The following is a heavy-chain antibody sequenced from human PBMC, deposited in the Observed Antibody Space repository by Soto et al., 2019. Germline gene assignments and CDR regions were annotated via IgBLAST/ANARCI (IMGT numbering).Heavy chain of an antibody. CDR3: VSWVSAHFDY. V-gene: IGHV3-23*01. J-gene: IGHJ4*02. Sequence: GSLRLSCVVSRYTFKRHGLSWVRQAPGKGLEWVSTIDSTGANTHYADSVRGRFTISRDNSRNTLHLQMHDLRADDTALYYCVSWVSAHFDYWGQGTLVTVSS. CDR1: RYTFKRHG. CDR2: IDSTGANT. D-gene: IGHD3-16*01.